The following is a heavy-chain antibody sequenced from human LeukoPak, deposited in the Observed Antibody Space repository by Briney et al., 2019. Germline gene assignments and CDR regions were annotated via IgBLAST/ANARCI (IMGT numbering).Heavy chain of an antibody. V-gene: IGHV3-23*01. CDR1: GFTFSSYA. CDR3: AKDERNWNYNLASQTYD. CDR2: ISGSGGST. D-gene: IGHD1-7*01. J-gene: IGHJ4*02. Sequence: GGSLRLSCAASGFTFSSYAMSWVRQAPGKGLEWVSAISGSGGSTYYADSVKGRFTISRDDSKNTLYLQMSSLRAEDTAVYYCAKDERNWNYNLASQTYDWGQGTLVTVSS.